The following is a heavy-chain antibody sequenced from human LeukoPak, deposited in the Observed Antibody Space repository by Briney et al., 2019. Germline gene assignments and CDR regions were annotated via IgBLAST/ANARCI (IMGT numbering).Heavy chain of an antibody. Sequence: GGSLRLSCAASGFTFSSYGMHWVRQAPGKGLEWVAFIRYDGSNKYYADSVKGRFTISRDNSKNTLYLQMNSLRAEDTAVYYCAKDFGIVVVTAMETDYWDQGTLVTVSS. D-gene: IGHD2-21*02. J-gene: IGHJ4*02. CDR3: AKDFGIVVVTAMETDY. CDR1: GFTFSSYG. CDR2: IRYDGSNK. V-gene: IGHV3-30*02.